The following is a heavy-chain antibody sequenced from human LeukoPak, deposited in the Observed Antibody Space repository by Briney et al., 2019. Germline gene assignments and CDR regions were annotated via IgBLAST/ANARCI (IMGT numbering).Heavy chain of an antibody. J-gene: IGHJ4*02. Sequence: SETLSLTCTVSGGSISSYYWSWIRQPPGKGLEWIGYIYYSGSTNYNPSLKSRVTISVDTSKNQFSLKLSSVTAADTAVYYCARVAVAGTPTYYFDYWGQGTLVTVSS. D-gene: IGHD6-19*01. CDR3: ARVAVAGTPTYYFDY. CDR2: IYYSGST. CDR1: GGSISSYY. V-gene: IGHV4-59*01.